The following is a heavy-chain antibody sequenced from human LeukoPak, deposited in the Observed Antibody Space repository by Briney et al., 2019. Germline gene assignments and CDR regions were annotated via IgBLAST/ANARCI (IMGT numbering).Heavy chain of an antibody. CDR1: GFTFSSYA. CDR3: AKDLAGYGDYGAFDI. J-gene: IGHJ3*02. Sequence: GGSLRLSCAASGFTFSSYAMSWVRQAPGKGLEGVSAISGSGGSTYYADSVKGRFTISRDNSKNTLYLQMNSLRAEDTAVYYCAKDLAGYGDYGAFDIWGQGTMVTVSS. CDR2: ISGSGGST. V-gene: IGHV3-23*01. D-gene: IGHD4-17*01.